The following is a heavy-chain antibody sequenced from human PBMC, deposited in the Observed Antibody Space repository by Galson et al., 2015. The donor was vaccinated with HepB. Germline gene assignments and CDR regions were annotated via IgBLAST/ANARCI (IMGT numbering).Heavy chain of an antibody. V-gene: IGHV2-5*01. J-gene: IGHJ5*02. D-gene: IGHD3-3*01. CDR2: IYWNDDK. CDR1: GFSLNNRGVG. Sequence: PALVKPTQTLTLTCSFSGFSLNNRGVGVGWIRQPPGKALEWLALIYWNDDKRYSPSLKGRLTITRDTSKNQVVLTLTNVDPVDSGTYYCAHSHFMGWFQGEKKYWFDPWGQGILATVSS. CDR3: AHSHFMGWFQGEKKYWFDP.